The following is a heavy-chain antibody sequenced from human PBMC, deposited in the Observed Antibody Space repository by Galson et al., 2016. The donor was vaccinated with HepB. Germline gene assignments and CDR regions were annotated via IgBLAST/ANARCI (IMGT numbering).Heavy chain of an antibody. CDR3: ARVRSGYSGYANPYYYGMDV. Sequence: CAISGDSVSSNSATWNWIRQSPSGGLEWLGRTYYRSKWYNDYALSVKSRITIHPDTSKNQFSLQLNSVTPEDTAVYYCARVRSGYSGYANPYYYGMDVWGQGTTVTVSS. J-gene: IGHJ6*02. CDR2: TYYRSKWYN. CDR1: GDSVSSNSAT. V-gene: IGHV6-1*01. D-gene: IGHD5-12*01.